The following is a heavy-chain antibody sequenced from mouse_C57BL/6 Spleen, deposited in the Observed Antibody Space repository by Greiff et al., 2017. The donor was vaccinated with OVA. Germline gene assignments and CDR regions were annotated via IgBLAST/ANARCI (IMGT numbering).Heavy chain of an antibody. J-gene: IGHJ4*01. V-gene: IGHV1-64*01. CDR1: GYTFTSYW. Sequence: VKLQESGAELVKPGASVKLSCKASGYTFTSYWMHWVKQRPGQGLEWIGMIHPNSGSTNYNEKFKSKATLTVDKSSSTAYMQLSSLTSEDSAVYYCARGDSNHAMDYWGQGTSVTVSS. D-gene: IGHD2-5*01. CDR2: IHPNSGST. CDR3: ARGDSNHAMDY.